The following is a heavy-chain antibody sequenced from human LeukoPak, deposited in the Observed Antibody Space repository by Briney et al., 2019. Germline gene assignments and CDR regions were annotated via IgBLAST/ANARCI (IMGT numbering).Heavy chain of an antibody. J-gene: IGHJ6*02. CDR1: GFTFSDYY. Sequence: GGSLRLSCAASGFTFSDYYMSWIRQAPGKGLEWVSYISSSGSTIYYADSVKGRFTISRDNAKNSLYLQMNSLRAEDTAVYYCARDSNWNDVGYYYYGMDVWGQGTTVTVSS. CDR2: ISSSGSTI. V-gene: IGHV3-11*01. CDR3: ARDSNWNDVGYYYYGMDV. D-gene: IGHD1-20*01.